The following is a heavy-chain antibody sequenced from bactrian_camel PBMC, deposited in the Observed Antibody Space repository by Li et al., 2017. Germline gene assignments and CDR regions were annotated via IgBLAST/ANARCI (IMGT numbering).Heavy chain of an antibody. D-gene: IGHD5*01. Sequence: PLVESGGGLVQPGGSLRLSCAGSGFLFSSYYMSWVRQAPGKGLEWISSIRSGDGTTNYSDSVKGRFSLSRDTAKRTLNLQMNSLKPEDTAMYYCAAARTLTGLPGPLTPSQYGSWGQGTQVTVS. V-gene: IGHV3S28*01. CDR3: AAARTLTGLPGPLTPSQYGS. CDR2: IRSGDGTT. CDR1: GFLFSSYY. J-gene: IGHJ4*01.